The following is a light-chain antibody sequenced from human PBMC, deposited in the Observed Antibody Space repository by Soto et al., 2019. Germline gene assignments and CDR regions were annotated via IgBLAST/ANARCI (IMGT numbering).Light chain of an antibody. J-gene: IGKJ5*01. CDR3: QQYYGTPIT. V-gene: IGKV4-1*01. CDR2: WAS. Sequence: DIVMTQSPDSLAVSLGERATINCKSSQSVLYSSNNKNYLAWYQQKPGQPPKLLIYWASTRESGVPDRFSGSGSGTDFTLTISSLQAEDVAVYYCQQYYGTPITFGRGTRLEI. CDR1: QSVLYSSNNKNY.